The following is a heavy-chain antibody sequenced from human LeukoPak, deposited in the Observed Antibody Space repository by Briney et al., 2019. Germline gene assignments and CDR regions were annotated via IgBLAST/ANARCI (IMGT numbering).Heavy chain of an antibody. D-gene: IGHD1-26*01. CDR2: IWYDGSNK. J-gene: IGHJ4*02. CDR1: GFTFSSYG. Sequence: PGGSLRLSCAASGFTFSSYGMHWVRQAPGKGLEWVAVIWYDGSNKYYADSVKGRFTISRDNSKNTLCLQMNSLRAEDTAVYYCAREEAGGATYYGRGIDYWGQGTLVTVSS. CDR3: AREEAGGATYYGRGIDY. V-gene: IGHV3-33*01.